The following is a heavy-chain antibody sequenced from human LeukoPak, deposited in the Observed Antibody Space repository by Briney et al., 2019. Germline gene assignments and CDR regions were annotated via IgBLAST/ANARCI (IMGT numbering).Heavy chain of an antibody. Sequence: PSETLSLTCTVSGGSISSSSYYWGWIRQPPGKGLEWIGSIYYSGSTYYNPSLKSRVTISVDTSKNQFSLKLSSVTAADTAVYYCARPALPGEFDYWGQGTLVTVSS. V-gene: IGHV4-39*01. CDR1: GGSISSSSYY. D-gene: IGHD2-21*01. CDR2: IYYSGST. J-gene: IGHJ4*02. CDR3: ARPALPGEFDY.